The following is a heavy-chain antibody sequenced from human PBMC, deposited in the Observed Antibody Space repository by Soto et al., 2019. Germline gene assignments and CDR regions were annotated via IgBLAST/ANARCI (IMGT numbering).Heavy chain of an antibody. D-gene: IGHD6-6*01. CDR3: AIVEYPRLFDH. Sequence: EVQLVESGGGLVQPGGSLRVSCAASGFTFSSYWMSWVRQAPGKGLEWVANIKEDGSEKYYVDSVKGRFTISRDNDKNSLYLQMNSLRVEDTAVYYCAIVEYPRLFDHWGQGTLVTISS. CDR2: IKEDGSEK. V-gene: IGHV3-7*01. CDR1: GFTFSSYW. J-gene: IGHJ4*02.